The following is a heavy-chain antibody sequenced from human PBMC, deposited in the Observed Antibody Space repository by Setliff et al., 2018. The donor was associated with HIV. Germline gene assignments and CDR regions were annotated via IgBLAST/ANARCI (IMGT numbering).Heavy chain of an antibody. J-gene: IGHJ6*03. CDR3: ASEAWTSYRSSSGYYYYYMDV. V-gene: IGHV4-61*01. CDR1: GDSVSSASYY. CDR2: TYYSGTT. D-gene: IGHD6-6*01. Sequence: SETLSLTCTVSGDSVSSASYYWSWIRQPPGQGLEWIGYTYYSGTTEYNPSLKSRVTISVDTSKNQFSLKLSSVTAADTAVYYCASEAWTSYRSSSGYYYYYMDVWGKGTTVTVSS.